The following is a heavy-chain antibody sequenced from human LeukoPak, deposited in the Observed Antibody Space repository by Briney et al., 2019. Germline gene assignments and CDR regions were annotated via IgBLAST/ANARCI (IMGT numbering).Heavy chain of an antibody. J-gene: IGHJ3*02. CDR1: GYTFTDYW. Sequence: GESLKISCEGSGYTFTDYWIAWVRQMPGKGLEWMGIIYPGDSDTRYSPSFQGQVTISADKSISTAYLQWSSLKASDTAMYYCARRVGSSDAFDIWGQGTMVTVSS. CDR3: ARRVGSSDAFDI. D-gene: IGHD6-6*01. CDR2: IYPGDSDT. V-gene: IGHV5-51*01.